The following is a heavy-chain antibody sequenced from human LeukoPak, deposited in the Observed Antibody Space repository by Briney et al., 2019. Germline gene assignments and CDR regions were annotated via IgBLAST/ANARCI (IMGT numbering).Heavy chain of an antibody. Sequence: GGSLRLSCAASGFTFSSYAMSWVRQAPGKGLEWVSAISGSGDNTYYADSVKGRFTISRDNSKNTLYLQMNSLRAEDTAVYYCARMGGLLFGSHNDYWGQGTLVTVSS. D-gene: IGHD2-21*02. CDR1: GFTFSSYA. V-gene: IGHV3-23*01. CDR2: ISGSGDNT. J-gene: IGHJ4*02. CDR3: ARMGGLLFGSHNDY.